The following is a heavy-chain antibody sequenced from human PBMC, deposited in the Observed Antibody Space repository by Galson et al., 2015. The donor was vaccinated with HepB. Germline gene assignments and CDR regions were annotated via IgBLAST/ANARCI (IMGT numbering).Heavy chain of an antibody. V-gene: IGHV3-11*06. CDR3: ARVAATDYGDHAHFDY. D-gene: IGHD4-17*01. CDR2: ISASATYT. CDR1: GFTFSDYY. Sequence: SLRLSCAASGFTFSDYYMNWIRQAPGKGLEWLSYISASATYTNYADSVKGRFTITRDRAKNPLYLQMNSLTAEDTAVFYCARVAATDYGDHAHFDYWGQGTLVTVSS. J-gene: IGHJ4*02.